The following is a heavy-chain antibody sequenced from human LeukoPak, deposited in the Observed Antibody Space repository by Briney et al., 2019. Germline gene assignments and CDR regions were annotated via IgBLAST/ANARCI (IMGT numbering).Heavy chain of an antibody. CDR1: GYTFSDFY. D-gene: IGHD3-3*02. V-gene: IGHV1-2*02. Sequence: APVKVSCKASGYTFSDFYIHWVRQAPGQGLEYVGWITPKSGDTYSPQRFQGRVTMTRDASISTAYMELSSLRSDDTAVYFCARVRLADERAWAYWGQGTLVTVSS. CDR2: ITPKSGDT. CDR3: ARVRLADERAWAY. J-gene: IGHJ4*02.